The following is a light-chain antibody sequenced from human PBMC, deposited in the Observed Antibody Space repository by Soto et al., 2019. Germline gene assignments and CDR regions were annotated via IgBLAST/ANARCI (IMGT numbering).Light chain of an antibody. CDR3: QQYGSSPRT. CDR2: GAF. J-gene: IGKJ1*01. V-gene: IGKV3-20*01. CDR1: QSVSSNY. Sequence: EIVLTQSPGTLSLSPWERATFSCRASQSVSSNYLAWYQQKPGQAPRLLIYGAFKRAAGIPDRFSGSGSGTDFTLTISRMEPEDFAVYCCQQYGSSPRTFGQGTKVDIK.